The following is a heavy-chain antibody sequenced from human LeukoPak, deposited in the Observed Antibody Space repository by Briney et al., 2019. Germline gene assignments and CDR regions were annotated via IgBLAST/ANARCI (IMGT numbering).Heavy chain of an antibody. CDR3: AKAQSSRDTPPFYFDY. Sequence: GGSLRLSCAASGFTFDDYAMHWVRQAPGKGLEWVSGISWNSGSIGYADSVKGRFTISRDNAKNSLYLQMNSLRAEDTALYYCAKAQSSRDTPPFYFDYWGQGTLVTVSS. CDR1: GFTFDDYA. D-gene: IGHD2-15*01. CDR2: ISWNSGSI. J-gene: IGHJ4*02. V-gene: IGHV3-9*01.